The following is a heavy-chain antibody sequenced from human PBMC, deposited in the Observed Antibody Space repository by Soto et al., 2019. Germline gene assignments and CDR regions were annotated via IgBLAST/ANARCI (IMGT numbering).Heavy chain of an antibody. CDR2: IYWDDDQ. V-gene: IGHV2-5*02. Sequence: QITLKESGPPLERPAQTLTLTCAFSGFSLTTTSMGVAWIRQPPGKALEWLALIYWDDDQRYSPSLKDRLTISKDTSRSRVVLTISNMNPEDTGTYFCAHAGDYDLLSFDHWGPGTLVTVSS. J-gene: IGHJ4*02. CDR3: AHAGDYDLLSFDH. CDR1: GFSLTTTSMG. D-gene: IGHD4-17*01.